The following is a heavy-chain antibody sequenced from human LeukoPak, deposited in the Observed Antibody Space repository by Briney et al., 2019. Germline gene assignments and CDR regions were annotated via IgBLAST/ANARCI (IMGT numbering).Heavy chain of an antibody. V-gene: IGHV1-8*03. CDR3: ARVLSIAARPSFGY. CDR1: GYTFTSYD. CDR2: MNPNSGNT. D-gene: IGHD6-6*01. Sequence: GASVKVSCKASGYTFTSYDINWVRQATGQGLEWMGWMNPNSGNTGYPQKFQGRVTITRNPSISTAYMELSSLRSEDTAVYYCARVLSIAARPSFGYWGKGTLVTVSS. J-gene: IGHJ4*02.